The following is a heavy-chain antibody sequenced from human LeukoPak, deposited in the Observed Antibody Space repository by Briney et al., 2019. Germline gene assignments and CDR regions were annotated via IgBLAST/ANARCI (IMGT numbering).Heavy chain of an antibody. CDR3: ARFRDRYCSSTSCRGWFDP. V-gene: IGHV1-18*01. J-gene: IGHJ5*02. Sequence: ASVKVSCKASGYTFTSYGISWVRQAPGQGLEWMGWISAYNGNTNYAQKLQGRVTMTTDTSTSTAYMELRSLRSDDTAVYYCARFRDRYCSSTSCRGWFDPWGQGTLVTVSS. D-gene: IGHD2-2*01. CDR2: ISAYNGNT. CDR1: GYTFTSYG.